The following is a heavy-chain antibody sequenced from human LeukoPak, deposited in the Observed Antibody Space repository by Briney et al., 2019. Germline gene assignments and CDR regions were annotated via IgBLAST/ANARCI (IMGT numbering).Heavy chain of an antibody. CDR2: ISYDGSNK. V-gene: IGHV3-30*18. J-gene: IGHJ6*04. Sequence: QPGRSLRLSCAASGFTFSSYGMHWVRQAPGKGLEWVAVISYDGSNKYYADSVKGRFTISRDNSKNTLYLQMNSLRAEDTAVYYCAKSGYYYGSGSYLLNYGMDVWGKGTTVTVSS. CDR3: AKSGYYYGSGSYLLNYGMDV. D-gene: IGHD3-10*01. CDR1: GFTFSSYG.